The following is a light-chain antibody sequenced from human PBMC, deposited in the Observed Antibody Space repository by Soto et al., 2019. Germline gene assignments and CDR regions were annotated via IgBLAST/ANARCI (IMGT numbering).Light chain of an antibody. CDR2: AAS. Sequence: AIRMTQSPSSFSASTGDRVTITCRASQDISSYLAWYQHKPGKAPKLLIYAASTLQSGVPSRFSGSGSGTDFTLTISCLQSEDFATYYCQQYYSNPRTFGQGTKVEVK. CDR3: QQYYSNPRT. V-gene: IGKV1-8*01. CDR1: QDISSY. J-gene: IGKJ1*01.